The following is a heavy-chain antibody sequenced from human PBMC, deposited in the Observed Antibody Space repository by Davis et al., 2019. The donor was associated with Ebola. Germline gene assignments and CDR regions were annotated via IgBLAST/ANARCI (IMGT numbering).Heavy chain of an antibody. J-gene: IGHJ6*03. Sequence: LSLTCTVSGGSVSSGSYYWSWVRQAPGKGLEWVAVIWYDGSKKYYADSVKGRFTISRDKSKNTLYLQMNSLRAEDTAVYYCARDGLHTGVVPLYYYYMDVWGSGTTVTVSS. V-gene: IGHV3-33*08. D-gene: IGHD5-18*01. CDR3: ARDGLHTGVVPLYYYYMDV. CDR1: GGSVSSGSYY. CDR2: IWYDGSKK.